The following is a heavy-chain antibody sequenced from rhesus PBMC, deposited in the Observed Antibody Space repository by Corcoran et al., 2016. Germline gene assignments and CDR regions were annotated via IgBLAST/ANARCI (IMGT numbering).Heavy chain of an antibody. J-gene: IGHJ5-1*01. V-gene: IGHV4-106*01. D-gene: IGHD2-33*01. CDR3: WLDQFDV. Sequence: QVQLQESGPGLVTPSETLSLPCAVSGGSISDSYFWSWVRQPPGKGLEWIGYIYGGGGATSDNTALKNRVTISRDTSKNQFSLKLTSVTAADTAVYYCWLDQFDVWGAGVLVTVSS. CDR1: GGSISDSYF. CDR2: IYGGGGAT.